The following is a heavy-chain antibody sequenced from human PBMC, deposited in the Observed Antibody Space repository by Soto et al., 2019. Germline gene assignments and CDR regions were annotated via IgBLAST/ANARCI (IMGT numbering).Heavy chain of an antibody. Sequence: HPGGSLRLSCAVSGFRISDYWMHWVRQAPGKGLVWVSRIDNHGSGTSYADSVKGRFTISRDSAKNTLYLQMSGLRAEDTAVYYCARDRRPSIYSGLAVWGQGTTVTVSS. J-gene: IGHJ6*02. CDR2: IDNHGSGT. CDR1: GFRISDYW. CDR3: ARDRRPSIYSGLAV. V-gene: IGHV3-74*01. D-gene: IGHD2-2*01.